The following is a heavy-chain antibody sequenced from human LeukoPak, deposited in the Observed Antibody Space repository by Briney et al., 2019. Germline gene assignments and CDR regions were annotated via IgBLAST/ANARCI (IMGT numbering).Heavy chain of an antibody. CDR1: GYTFTGYY. J-gene: IGHJ5*02. V-gene: IGHV1-2*02. CDR3: ARYYDIFGWFDP. D-gene: IGHD3-9*01. Sequence: ASVKVSCKASGYTFTGYYMHWVRQAPGQGLEWMGWINPNSGGTNYAQKLQGRVTMTTDTSTSTAYMELRSLRSDDTAVYYCARYYDIFGWFDPWGQGTLVTVSS. CDR2: INPNSGGT.